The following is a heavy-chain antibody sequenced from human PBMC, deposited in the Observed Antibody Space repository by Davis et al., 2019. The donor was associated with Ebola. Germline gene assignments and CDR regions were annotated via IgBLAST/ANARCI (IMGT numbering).Heavy chain of an antibody. D-gene: IGHD3-22*01. CDR2: ISGSGGST. J-gene: IGHJ4*02. CDR3: AKVVSGYYYDSSGYGLGYFDY. CDR1: GFTFSSYA. V-gene: IGHV3-23*01. Sequence: GESLKISCAASGFTFSSYAMSWVRQAPGKGLEWVSAISGSGGSTYYADSVKGRFTISRDNSKNTLYLQMNSLRAEDTAVYYCAKVVSGYYYDSSGYGLGYFDYWGQGTLVTVSS.